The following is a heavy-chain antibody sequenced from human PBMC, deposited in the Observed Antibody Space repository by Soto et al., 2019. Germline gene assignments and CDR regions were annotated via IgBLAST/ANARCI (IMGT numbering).Heavy chain of an antibody. CDR3: ARDSVSYPLTLYGMDV. CDR1: GGSVSSGSYY. V-gene: IGHV4-61*01. J-gene: IGHJ6*02. Sequence: QVQLQESGPGLVKPSETLSLTCTVSGGSVSSGSYYWSWIRQPPGKGLEWIGYIYYSGSTNYNPSLKSRVTISVDTSKNQFSLKLSSVTDADTAVYYCARDSVSYPLTLYGMDVWGQGTTVTVSS. D-gene: IGHD3-10*01. CDR2: IYYSGST.